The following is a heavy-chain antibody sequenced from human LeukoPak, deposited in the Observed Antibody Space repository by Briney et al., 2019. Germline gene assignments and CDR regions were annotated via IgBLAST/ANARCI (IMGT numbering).Heavy chain of an antibody. V-gene: IGHV4-59*01. CDR1: GGSISSYY. D-gene: IGHD2-15*01. CDR2: IYYSGST. J-gene: IGHJ5*02. CDR3: ARDLLVAGFDP. Sequence: PSETLSLTCTVSGGSISSYYWSWIRQPPGKGLEWIGYIYYSGSTNYSPSLKSRVTISVDTSKNQFSLKLSSVTAADTAVYYCARDLLVAGFDPWGQGTLVTVSS.